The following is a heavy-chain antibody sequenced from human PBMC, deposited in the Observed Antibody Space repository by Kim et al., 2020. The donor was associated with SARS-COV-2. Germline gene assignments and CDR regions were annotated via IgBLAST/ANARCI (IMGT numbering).Heavy chain of an antibody. D-gene: IGHD2-21*02. Sequence: GGSLRLSCAASEFSFSNYWMHWVRQAPGKGLVWVSHISPDGSNTNYGDSVKGRFTISRDNAKNTLYLQMNSLRAEDTALYYCVRGMNTAVGLDYRGQGTLVTVSS. J-gene: IGHJ4*02. CDR1: EFSFSNYW. V-gene: IGHV3-74*01. CDR2: ISPDGSNT. CDR3: VRGMNTAVGLDY.